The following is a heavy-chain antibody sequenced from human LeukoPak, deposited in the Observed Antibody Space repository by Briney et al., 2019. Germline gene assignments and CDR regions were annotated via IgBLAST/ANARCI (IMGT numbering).Heavy chain of an antibody. D-gene: IGHD1-20*01. CDR1: GXTXXDFY. V-gene: IGHV3-11*01. J-gene: IGHJ4*02. CDR3: ARRRYNWNAIDY. CDR2: ISSSGSTI. Sequence: RLSXXXSGXTXXDFYMXWIRQAPGKGLEWVSYISSSGSTIYYADSVKGRFPISRDNAKNSLYLQMNSLRAEDTAVYYCARRRYNWNAIDYWGQGTLVTVSS.